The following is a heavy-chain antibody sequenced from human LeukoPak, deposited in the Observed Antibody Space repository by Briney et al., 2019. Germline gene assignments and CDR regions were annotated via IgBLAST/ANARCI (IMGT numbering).Heavy chain of an antibody. V-gene: IGHV4-39*07. CDR2: IFHSGSS. CDR3: ARVPRGRDGYNFDY. D-gene: IGHD5-24*01. J-gene: IGHJ4*02. Sequence: PSETLSLTCAVSGGSINNINYYWGWIRQPPGKGLEWIGSIFHSGSSYYSPSLKSRVTISVDTSKNQFSLKLSSVTAADTAVYYCARVPRGRDGYNFDYWGQGTLVTVSS. CDR1: GGSINNINYY.